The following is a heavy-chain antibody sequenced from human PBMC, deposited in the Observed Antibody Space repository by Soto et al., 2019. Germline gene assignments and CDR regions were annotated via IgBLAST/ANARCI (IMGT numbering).Heavy chain of an antibody. CDR3: ARVLIVDSSWFYQNWFDP. D-gene: IGHD6-13*01. V-gene: IGHV1-18*01. CDR2: ISAYNGNT. Sequence: ASVKVSCKASGYTFTSYGIGWVRQAPGQGLEWMGWISAYNGNTNYAQKLQGRVTMTTDTSTSTAYMELRSLRSDDTAVYYCARVLIVDSSWFYQNWFDPWGQGTLVTVS. CDR1: GYTFTSYG. J-gene: IGHJ5*02.